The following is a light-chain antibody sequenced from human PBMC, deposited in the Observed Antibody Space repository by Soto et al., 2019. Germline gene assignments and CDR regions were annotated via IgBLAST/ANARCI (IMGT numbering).Light chain of an antibody. CDR2: GAS. J-gene: IGKJ3*01. CDR1: RSVSSS. V-gene: IGKV3-15*01. CDR3: QQYNNWPPFT. Sequence: EIVMTQSPATLSVSPGERVTLSCMASRSVSSSLAWYQQKPGQAPRLLIYGASTKATGIPARFSGSGSGTEFTLTISSLQSEDFAVYYCQQYNNWPPFTFGPGTKVDIK.